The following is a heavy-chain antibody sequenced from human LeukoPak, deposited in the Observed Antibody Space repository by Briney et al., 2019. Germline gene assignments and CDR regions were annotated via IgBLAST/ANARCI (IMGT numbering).Heavy chain of an antibody. Sequence: PGGSLRLSCVASGFTFSSSDMHWVRQATGKGLEWVSAIGTAGDTYYPGSVKGRFTISRENAKNSLYLQMNSLRVGDTAVYYCARVIGYGDWDQHWGQGTLVTVSS. J-gene: IGHJ1*01. CDR3: ARVIGYGDWDQH. D-gene: IGHD4-17*01. V-gene: IGHV3-13*01. CDR1: GFTFSSSD. CDR2: IGTAGDT.